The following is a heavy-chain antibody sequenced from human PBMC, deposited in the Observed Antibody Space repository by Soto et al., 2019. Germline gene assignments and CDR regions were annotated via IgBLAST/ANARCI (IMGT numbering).Heavy chain of an antibody. CDR3: AKDVAAARPYYGMDV. J-gene: IGHJ6*02. D-gene: IGHD6-6*01. CDR1: GFTFSSYS. V-gene: IGHV3-23*01. Sequence: GGSLRLSCAAPGFTFSSYSMSWARQAPGKGLEWVSAISGSGGSTYYADSVKGRFTISRDNSKNTLYLQMNSLRAEDTAVYYCAKDVAAARPYYGMDVWGQGTTVTVSS. CDR2: ISGSGGST.